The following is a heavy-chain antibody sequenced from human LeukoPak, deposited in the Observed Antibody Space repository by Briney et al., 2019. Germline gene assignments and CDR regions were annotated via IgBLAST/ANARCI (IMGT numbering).Heavy chain of an antibody. Sequence: PGGSLRLSCAASGFTFSSYGMHWVRQAPGKGLEWVAVISYDGSNKYYADSVKGRFTISRDNSKNTLYLQMNSLRAEDTAAYYCAKGLVVPAAMAPRRRDYSNYEDYWGQGTLVTVSS. CDR2: ISYDGSNK. CDR1: GFTFSSYG. D-gene: IGHD2-2*01. CDR3: AKGLVVPAAMAPRRRDYSNYEDY. J-gene: IGHJ4*02. V-gene: IGHV3-30*18.